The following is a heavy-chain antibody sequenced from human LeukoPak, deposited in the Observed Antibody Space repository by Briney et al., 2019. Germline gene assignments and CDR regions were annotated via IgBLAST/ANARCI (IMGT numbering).Heavy chain of an antibody. CDR2: IYYSGGT. CDR1: GGSISSSNYY. V-gene: IGHV4-39*01. Sequence: PSQTLSLTCTVSGGSISSSNYYWAWIRQHPGKGLECIGSIYYSGGTYYNPSLKSRVTISVDTSKNQFFLKVNSVTATDTAVYYCARWPIDWGQGTLVTVSS. J-gene: IGHJ4*02. CDR3: ARWPID.